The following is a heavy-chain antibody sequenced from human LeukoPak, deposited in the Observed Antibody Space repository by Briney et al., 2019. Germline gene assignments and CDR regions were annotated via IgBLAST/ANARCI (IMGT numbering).Heavy chain of an antibody. CDR3: AASSGAEGGFDI. CDR1: GFTSANAW. V-gene: IGHV3-15*07. CDR2: ITSKSAGGTT. D-gene: IGHD3-16*01. Sequence: GGSLRLSWAASGFTSANAWMTWVRQAPGQGLGWVARITSKSAGGTTDYTTPVKGRFTISRDDSKNTLYVQMNSLKTEDTALYYCAASSGAEGGFDIWGLGTMVIVSS. J-gene: IGHJ3*02.